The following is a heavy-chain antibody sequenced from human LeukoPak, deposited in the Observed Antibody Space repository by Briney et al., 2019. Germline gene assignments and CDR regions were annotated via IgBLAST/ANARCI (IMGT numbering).Heavy chain of an antibody. CDR2: ISAYNGNT. D-gene: IGHD1-26*01. J-gene: IGHJ5*02. CDR3: ARASTNSGTSHYAP. CDR1: GYTFPSYG. Sequence: ASVKVSCKASGYTFPSYGISWVRQAPGQGLEWMGWISAYNGNTNYAQKVQGRVTMTTDTSTSTAYMELRSLRSDDTAVYYCARASTNSGTSHYAPWGQGTLVTVSS. V-gene: IGHV1-18*01.